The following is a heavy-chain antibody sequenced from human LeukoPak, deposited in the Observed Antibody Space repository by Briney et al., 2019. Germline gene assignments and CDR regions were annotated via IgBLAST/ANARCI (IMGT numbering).Heavy chain of an antibody. CDR1: GFTFSSYA. J-gene: IGHJ4*02. D-gene: IGHD7-27*01. CDR3: ARDSDATGVLDY. Sequence: GGSLRLSCAASGFTFSSYAMHWARQAPGKGLEWVAVISYDGSNKYYADSVKGRFTISRDNSKNTLYLQMNSLRAEDTAVYYCARDSDATGVLDYWGQGTLVTVSS. CDR2: ISYDGSNK. V-gene: IGHV3-30-3*01.